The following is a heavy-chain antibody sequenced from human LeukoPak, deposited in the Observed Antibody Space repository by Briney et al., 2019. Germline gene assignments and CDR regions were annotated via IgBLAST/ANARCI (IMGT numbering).Heavy chain of an antibody. CDR1: GGSFSGYY. Sequence: SETLSLTCAVYGGSFSGYYWSWIRQPPGKGLEWIGEINHSGSTNYSPSLKSRVTISVDTSKNQFSLKLSSVTATDTAVYYCARACSSTSCYDYWGQGTLVTVSS. V-gene: IGHV4-34*01. CDR2: INHSGST. J-gene: IGHJ4*02. CDR3: ARACSSTSCYDY. D-gene: IGHD2-2*01.